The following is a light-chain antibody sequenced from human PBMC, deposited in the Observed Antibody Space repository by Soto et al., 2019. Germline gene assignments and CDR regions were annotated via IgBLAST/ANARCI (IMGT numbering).Light chain of an antibody. J-gene: IGKJ4*01. CDR1: QSVSNNY. Sequence: EIVLTQSPGTLSLSPGERATLSCRASQSVSNNYLAWYQQKPGQAPRLLIYGASNMATGIPDRFSGSGSGTDFTLTISRLEPEDFAVYYCQRYNNWPLTFGGGTKVESK. V-gene: IGKV3-20*01. CDR2: GAS. CDR3: QRYNNWPLT.